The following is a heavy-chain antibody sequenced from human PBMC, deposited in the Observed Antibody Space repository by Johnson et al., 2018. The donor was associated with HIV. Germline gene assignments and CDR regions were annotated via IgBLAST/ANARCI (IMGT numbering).Heavy chain of an antibody. CDR2: ITSTGITV. D-gene: IGHD3-10*01. CDR3: ARAPEVRGVDAFDV. V-gene: IGHV3-11*04. CDR1: GFTFSDYY. J-gene: IGHJ3*01. Sequence: QVQLVESGGGLVKPGGSLRLSCAASGFTFSDYYMSWIRQAPGKGLEWVSYITSTGITVSYAAPVKGRFTISRDNAKNSVYLQMNSLEAEDTAVYYCARAPEVRGVDAFDVWGQGTVVTVSS.